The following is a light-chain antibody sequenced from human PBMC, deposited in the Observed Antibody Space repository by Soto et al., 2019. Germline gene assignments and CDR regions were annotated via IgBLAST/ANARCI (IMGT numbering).Light chain of an antibody. CDR2: GAS. Sequence: ETVMRQSPGALSVTPSDRATLSCRSSQSVNIYLAWYQQKPGQAPRLLIFGASYRATGIPARFSGSGSGTEFNLTISCLQSEDFAVYFCQQYADWLRLPFAGGTMVDI. V-gene: IGKV3D-15*01. CDR3: QQYADWLRLP. J-gene: IGKJ4*01. CDR1: QSVNIY.